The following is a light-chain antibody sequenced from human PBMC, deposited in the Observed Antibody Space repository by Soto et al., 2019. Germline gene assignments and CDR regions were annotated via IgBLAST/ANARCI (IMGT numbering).Light chain of an antibody. CDR2: DAS. CDR3: QHYGSSPYT. CDR1: QSITSLY. Sequence: EIVLTQSPGTLSLSPGERATLSCRASQSITSLYLAWYQQKPGQAPRLLIYDASNRATGIPVRFSGSGSGTDFALTISRLEPEDFAVYYCQHYGSSPYTFGHGTKVEIK. J-gene: IGKJ2*01. V-gene: IGKV3-20*01.